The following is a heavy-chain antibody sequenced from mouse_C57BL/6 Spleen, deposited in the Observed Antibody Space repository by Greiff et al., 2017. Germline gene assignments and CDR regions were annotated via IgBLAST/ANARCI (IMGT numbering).Heavy chain of an antibody. V-gene: IGHV2-2*01. Sequence: VMLVESGPGLVQPSQSLSITCTVSGFSLTSYGVNWIRQSPGKGLDWLGVLWSGGSTDYTAAFISRLSISKDNSKSQVFFKMNSLQADDTAIYYCARGRGTGVATPFAYWGKGTLVTVSA. CDR1: GFSLTSYG. CDR3: ARGRGTGVATPFAY. J-gene: IGHJ3*01. CDR2: LWSGGST. D-gene: IGHD1-1*01.